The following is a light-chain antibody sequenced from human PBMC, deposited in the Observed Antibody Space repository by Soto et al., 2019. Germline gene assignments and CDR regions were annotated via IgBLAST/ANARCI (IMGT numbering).Light chain of an antibody. CDR3: QQYGSAWT. CDR1: QSVSSRY. V-gene: IGKV3-20*01. J-gene: IGKJ1*01. Sequence: EIVLTQSPGTLSLSPGERATLSCRASQSVSSRYLAWYQQKPGQAPRLLIYGASSRASVIPDMFSGGGSGTVFILTSSRLQAEDFAVYYCQQYGSAWTFGQGTKVEIK. CDR2: GAS.